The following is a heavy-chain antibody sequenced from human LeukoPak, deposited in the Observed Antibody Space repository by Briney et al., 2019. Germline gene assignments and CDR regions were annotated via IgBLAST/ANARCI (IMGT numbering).Heavy chain of an antibody. CDR3: AREKDNSGWKNWIDP. J-gene: IGHJ5*02. Sequence: ASVKVSCKASGYSFTSYYMHWVRQAPGQGLEWMGIINPSGGSTSYAQKFRGRVTMTRDTSTSTVYMELSSLKSEDTAVYYCAREKDNSGWKNWIDPWGEGTLVTVSS. CDR2: INPSGGST. V-gene: IGHV1-46*01. CDR1: GYSFTSYY. D-gene: IGHD6-19*01.